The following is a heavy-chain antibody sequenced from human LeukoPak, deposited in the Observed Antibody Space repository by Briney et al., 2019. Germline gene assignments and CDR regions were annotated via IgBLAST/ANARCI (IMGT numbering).Heavy chain of an antibody. CDR2: IYYSGST. Sequence: KPSETLSLTCTVSGGSISSYYWSWIRQPPGKGLEWIGYIYYSGSTNYNPSLKSRVTISVDTSKNQFSLKLSSVTAADTAVYYCAREVISSSWYHIRWFDPWGQGTLVTVSS. CDR3: AREVISSSWYHIRWFDP. J-gene: IGHJ5*02. D-gene: IGHD6-13*01. CDR1: GGSISSYY. V-gene: IGHV4-59*01.